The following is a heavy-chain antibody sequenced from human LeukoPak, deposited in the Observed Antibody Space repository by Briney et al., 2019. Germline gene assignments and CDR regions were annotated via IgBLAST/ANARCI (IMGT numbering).Heavy chain of an antibody. CDR3: ARARVPIAAAGTGWFDP. V-gene: IGHV4-30-2*01. D-gene: IGHD6-13*01. Sequence: PSETLSLTCAVSAGSISSGGYSWSWVRQPPGKGLEWIGYIYHSGSTYYNPSLKSRVTISVDRSKNQFSLKLSPVTAADTAVYYCARARVPIAAAGTGWFDPWGQGTLVTVSS. CDR1: AGSISSGGYS. J-gene: IGHJ5*02. CDR2: IYHSGST.